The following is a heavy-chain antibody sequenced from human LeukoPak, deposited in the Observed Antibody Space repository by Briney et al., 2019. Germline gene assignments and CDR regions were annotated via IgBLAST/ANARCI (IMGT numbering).Heavy chain of an antibody. CDR3: ARGTKEDCSSSSCDWGDAFAI. CDR2: IIPLFGTA. J-gene: IGHJ3*02. Sequence: ASVTVSCKASGGTFSSYVISWVRQAPGQGREWMGGIIPLFGTADYMQKFQGRVTITADESTNTAYMELSSLRSEDTGVYYWARGTKEDCSSSSCDWGDAFAIWGQGTMVTVSS. CDR1: GGTFSSYV. D-gene: IGHD2-2*01. V-gene: IGHV1-69*13.